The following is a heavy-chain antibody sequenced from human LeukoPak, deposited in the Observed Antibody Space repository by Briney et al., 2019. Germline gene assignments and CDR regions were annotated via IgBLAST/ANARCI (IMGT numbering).Heavy chain of an antibody. CDR2: IYHSGST. CDR1: GYSISSDYY. V-gene: IGHV4-38-2*02. J-gene: IGHJ6*02. D-gene: IGHD3-22*01. CDR3: ARESRGFSGYYYYYYGMDV. Sequence: SETLSLTCTVSGYSISSDYYWGWIRPPPGKGLEWIGNIYHSGSTYYNPSLKGRVTISVDTSKNQFSLKLSSVTAADTAVYYCARESRGFSGYYYYYYGMDVWGQGTTVTVSS.